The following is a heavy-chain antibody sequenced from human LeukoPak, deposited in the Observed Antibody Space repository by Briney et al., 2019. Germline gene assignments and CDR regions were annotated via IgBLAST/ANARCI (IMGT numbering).Heavy chain of an antibody. CDR1: GGTLLNGDYY. CDR3: ASYYDSVDP. CDR2: IYYSGST. D-gene: IGHD3-22*01. V-gene: IGHV4-30-4*08. J-gene: IGHJ5*02. Sequence: SGTLSLTCPVTGGTLLNGDYYWSGTRQPPEKGLEWIGYIYYSGSTYYNPSLKSRVTISVDTSKNQFSLKLSSVTAADTAVYYCASYYDSVDPWGQGTLVTVSS.